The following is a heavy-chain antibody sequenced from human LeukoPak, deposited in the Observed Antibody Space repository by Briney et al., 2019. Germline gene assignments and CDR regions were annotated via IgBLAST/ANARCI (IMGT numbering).Heavy chain of an antibody. J-gene: IGHJ6*02. CDR1: GDSVSNNSTT. CDR2: TYYRSEWYN. D-gene: IGHD1-20*01. V-gene: IGHV6-1*01. CDR3: AKTENNWSYGMDV. Sequence: SQTLSLTCAISGDSVSNNSTTWNWIRQSPSRGLEWLGRTYYRSEWYNDYAVSVKSRVTINPDTSKNQFSLQLNSVTPEDTAVYYCAKTENNWSYGMDVWGQGTTVTVSS.